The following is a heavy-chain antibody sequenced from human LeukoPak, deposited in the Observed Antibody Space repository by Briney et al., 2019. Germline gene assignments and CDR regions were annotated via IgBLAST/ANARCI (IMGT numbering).Heavy chain of an antibody. Sequence: GGSLRLSCAASGFTFSDSYMTWVRQAPGKGVEWVAYISGSGHDINYSESAKGRFTISRDNAKNSLYLQMNSLRAEDTALYYCAKDATFYYYGSGSHFDYWGQGTLVTVSS. J-gene: IGHJ4*02. CDR1: GFTFSDSY. V-gene: IGHV3-11*01. CDR3: AKDATFYYYGSGSHFDY. D-gene: IGHD3-10*01. CDR2: ISGSGHDI.